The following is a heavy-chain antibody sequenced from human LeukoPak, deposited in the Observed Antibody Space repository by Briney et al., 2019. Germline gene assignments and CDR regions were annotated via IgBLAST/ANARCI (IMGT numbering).Heavy chain of an antibody. CDR2: IRSDGSST. V-gene: IGHV3-74*01. CDR1: GFTFSSYW. CDR3: AKDDYNRH. D-gene: IGHD5-24*01. J-gene: IGHJ4*02. Sequence: GGSLRLSCAASGFTFSSYWMHGVRQVPGKGLVWVSRIRSDGSSTSYADSVKGRFTISRDNAKNTLYLQMSSLRVDDTAVYYCAKDDYNRHWGQGTLVTVSS.